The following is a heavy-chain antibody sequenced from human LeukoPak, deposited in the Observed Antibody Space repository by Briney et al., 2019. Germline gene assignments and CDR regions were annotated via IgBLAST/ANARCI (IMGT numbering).Heavy chain of an antibody. Sequence: GGSLRLSCAASGFTFSSYWMGWVRQAPGKGLEWVANIKQDGSEKYYVDSVRGRFTISRDNAKNSLYLQMDCLRAEDTAVYYCARDWGIAVAGRGEKDYWGQGTLVTVSS. CDR3: ARDWGIAVAGRGEKDY. V-gene: IGHV3-7*01. CDR2: IKQDGSEK. CDR1: GFTFSSYW. D-gene: IGHD6-19*01. J-gene: IGHJ4*02.